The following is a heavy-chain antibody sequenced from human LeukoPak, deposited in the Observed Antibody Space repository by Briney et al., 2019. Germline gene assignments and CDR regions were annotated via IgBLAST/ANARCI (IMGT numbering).Heavy chain of an antibody. CDR3: ARDYEVGATLGDAFDI. D-gene: IGHD1-26*01. V-gene: IGHV1-69*05. CDR2: IIPIFGTA. CDR1: GGTFSSYA. Sequence: SVMVSCKASGGTFSSYAISWVRQAPGQGLEWMGGIIPIFGTANYAQKFQGRVTITTDESTSTAYMELSSLRSEDTAVYYCARDYEVGATLGDAFDIWGQGTMVTVSS. J-gene: IGHJ3*02.